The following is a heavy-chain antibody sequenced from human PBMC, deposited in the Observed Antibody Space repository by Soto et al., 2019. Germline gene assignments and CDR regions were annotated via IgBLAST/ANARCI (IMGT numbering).Heavy chain of an antibody. D-gene: IGHD4-17*01. J-gene: IGHJ4*02. CDR2: INGSGLST. CDR1: GFTFSSYA. V-gene: IGHV3-23*01. CDR3: AKMTTRRFDY. Sequence: QPAGSLRLACAASGFTFSSYAMSWVRQAPGKGLEWVSGINGSGLSTNYADSVKGRFTISRDNSKNTLYLQMNSLRAEDTAVYYCAKMTTRRFDYWGQGTLVTVSS.